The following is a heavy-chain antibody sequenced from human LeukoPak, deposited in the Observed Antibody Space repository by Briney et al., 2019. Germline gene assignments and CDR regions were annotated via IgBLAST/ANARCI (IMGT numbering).Heavy chain of an antibody. J-gene: IGHJ4*02. CDR2: IRSKANSYAT. Sequence: GGSLRLSCAASGFTFSGSAMHWVRQASGKGLEWVGRIRSKANSYATAYAASVKGRFTISRDDSKNTAYLQMNSLKTEDTAVYYCTTPPYYYDSSGYQWEYYFDYWGQGTLVTVSS. CDR3: TTPPYYYDSSGYQWEYYFDY. CDR1: GFTFSGSA. V-gene: IGHV3-73*01. D-gene: IGHD3-22*01.